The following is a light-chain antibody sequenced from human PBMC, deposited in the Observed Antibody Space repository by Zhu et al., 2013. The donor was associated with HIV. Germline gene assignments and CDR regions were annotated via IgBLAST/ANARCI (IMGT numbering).Light chain of an antibody. CDR2: DAS. J-gene: IGKJ2*01. V-gene: IGKV3-11*01. Sequence: EIVLTQSPATLSLSPGERATLSCRASQSISTYLAWYHQKPGQAPRLLIYDASNRATDIPARFSGSGSGTDFTLTISSLEPEDFAVYFCQHRSTWPYTFGQGTKLEIK. CDR1: QSISTY. CDR3: QHRSTWPYT.